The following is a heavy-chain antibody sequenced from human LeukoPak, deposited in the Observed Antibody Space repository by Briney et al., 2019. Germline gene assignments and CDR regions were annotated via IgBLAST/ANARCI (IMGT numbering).Heavy chain of an antibody. Sequence: GRSLRLSCAASGFTFSNAWMSWVRQAPGKGLEWVGRIKSKTDGGTTDYAAPVKGRFTISRDDSKNTLYLQMNSLKTEDTAVYYCATASTTVTTDFDYWGQGTLVTVSS. CDR3: ATASTTVTTDFDY. J-gene: IGHJ4*02. CDR1: GFTFSNAW. CDR2: IKSKTDGGTT. D-gene: IGHD4-17*01. V-gene: IGHV3-15*01.